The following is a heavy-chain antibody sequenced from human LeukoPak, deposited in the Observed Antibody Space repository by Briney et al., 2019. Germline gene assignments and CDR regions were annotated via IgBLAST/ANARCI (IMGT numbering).Heavy chain of an antibody. CDR2: IYYSGTT. J-gene: IGHJ4*02. CDR3: ARHSASGSYYLFDS. V-gene: IGHV4-39*01. CDR1: GDSISSSTYY. Sequence: SETLSLTCSVSGDSISSSTYYWGWIRQPPGKGPEWIGTIYYSGTTYYNPALKSRVTISVDTSENQFSLKLSSVTAADTAVYYCARHSASGSYYLFDSWGQGTLVTVSS. D-gene: IGHD3-10*01.